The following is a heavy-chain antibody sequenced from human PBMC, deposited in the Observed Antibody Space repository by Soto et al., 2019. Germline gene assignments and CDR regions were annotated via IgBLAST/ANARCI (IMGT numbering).Heavy chain of an antibody. CDR1: GFTFDDYG. CDR2: VNWNGGST. J-gene: IGHJ4*02. D-gene: IGHD1-26*01. V-gene: IGHV3-20*04. Sequence: EVPLVESGGGVLRPGGSLRLSCAASGFTFDDYGMSWARQAPGKGLEWVSGVNWNGGSTGYADSVKGRFTISRDNAKNSLYLQMNSLRAEDTAFYYCVRGESLNFDYWGQGTLVTVSS. CDR3: VRGESLNFDY.